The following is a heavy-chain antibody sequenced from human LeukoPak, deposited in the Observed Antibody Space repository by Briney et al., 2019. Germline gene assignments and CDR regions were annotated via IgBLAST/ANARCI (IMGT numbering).Heavy chain of an antibody. CDR3: AGNRDYYYYYHMDV. V-gene: IGHV3-23*01. J-gene: IGHJ6*03. CDR1: GFTFSSYA. CDR2: ISGSGGST. D-gene: IGHD4-23*01. Sequence: PGGSLRLSCAASGFTFSSYAMSWVRQAPGKGLEWVSAISGSGGSTYYADSVKGRFTISRDNSKNTLYLQMNSLRAEDTAVYYCAGNRDYYYYYHMDVWGKGTTVTVSS.